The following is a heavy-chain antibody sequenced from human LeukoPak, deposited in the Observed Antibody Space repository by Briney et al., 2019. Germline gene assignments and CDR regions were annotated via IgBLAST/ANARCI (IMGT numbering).Heavy chain of an antibody. D-gene: IGHD3-9*01. CDR3: ARPLTGLGAFDI. CDR1: GFTFSSYE. Sequence: GGSLRLSCAASGFTFSSYEMNWVRQAPGKGLEWVSYISSSGSTIYYADSVKGRLTISRDNAKKSLYLQMNSLRAADTAVYYCARPLTGLGAFDIWGQGTMVTVSS. CDR2: ISSSGSTI. J-gene: IGHJ3*02. V-gene: IGHV3-48*03.